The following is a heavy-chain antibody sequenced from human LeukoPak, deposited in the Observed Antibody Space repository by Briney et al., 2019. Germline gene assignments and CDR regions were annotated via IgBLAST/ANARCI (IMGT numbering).Heavy chain of an antibody. CDR2: IYYSGSP. J-gene: IGHJ4*02. V-gene: IGHV4-59*01. CDR1: GVSISSYS. D-gene: IGHD6-19*01. CDR3: ARGGVAAPYARSEYYFDL. Sequence: SETLSLTCSGSGVSISSYSWSWIRQAPGKGLEWIGSIYYSGSPNYNPSLRSRVTMSVETSNNQFSLWLSPVTSADMAVYYCARGGVAAPYARSEYYFDLWGQGTLVTVSS.